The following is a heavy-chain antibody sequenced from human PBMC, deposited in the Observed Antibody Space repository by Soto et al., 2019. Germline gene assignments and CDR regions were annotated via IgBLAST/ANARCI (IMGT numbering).Heavy chain of an antibody. D-gene: IGHD6-19*01. CDR3: ARAGGLGAVAVDY. Sequence: QLQLQESGSGLVKPSQTLSLTRAVSGGSISSGGYSWSWIRQPPGKGLEWIGNIYHSGSTYYNPSLKSRVTISVDRSKNQFSLKLSSVTAADTAVYYCARAGGLGAVAVDYWGQGTLVTVSS. CDR2: IYHSGST. J-gene: IGHJ4*02. CDR1: GGSISSGGYS. V-gene: IGHV4-30-2*01.